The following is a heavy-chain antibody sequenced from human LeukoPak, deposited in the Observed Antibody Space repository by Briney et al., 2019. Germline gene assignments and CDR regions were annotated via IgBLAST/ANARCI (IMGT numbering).Heavy chain of an antibody. V-gene: IGHV3-23*01. CDR1: GFTLSSYG. J-gene: IGHJ3*02. CDR3: ATRNWGGRFDAFDI. CDR2: IRGSGGRT. D-gene: IGHD7-27*01. Sequence: PGGCLRLSCAPSGFTLSSYGMSWVRQAPEKGLGWVSAIRGSGGRTYYADSVKGRFTISRDNSKNTLYLQMNRLRAEDAAVYDCATRNWGGRFDAFDIWGQGTMVTVSS.